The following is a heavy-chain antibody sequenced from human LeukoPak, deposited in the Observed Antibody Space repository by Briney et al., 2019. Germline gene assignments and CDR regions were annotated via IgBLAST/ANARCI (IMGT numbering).Heavy chain of an antibody. J-gene: IGHJ4*02. V-gene: IGHV1-24*01. CDR2: FDPEDGET. CDR3: ATVPRFLEWLLYDY. D-gene: IGHD3-3*01. CDR1: GYTLTELP. Sequence: VASVKVSCKVSGYTLTELPMHWVRQAPGKGLEWMGGFDPEDGETIYAQKFQGRVTMTEDTSTDTAYMELSSLRSEDTAVYYCATVPRFLEWLLYDYWGQGTLVTVSS.